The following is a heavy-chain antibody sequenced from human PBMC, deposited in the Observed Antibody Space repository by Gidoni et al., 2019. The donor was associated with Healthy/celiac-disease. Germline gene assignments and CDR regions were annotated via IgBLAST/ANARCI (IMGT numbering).Heavy chain of an antibody. V-gene: IGHV1-69*02. D-gene: IGHD1-26*01. Sequence: QVQLSQSGAEVKKPGSSVNVSCKASGGTLSRYTSSWVREAPGQGLEWMGRIIPILGIANYAQKFQGRVTITADKSTSTADMELSSLRSEDTAVYYCWGSVSYSADNWFDPWGQGTLVTVSS. CDR3: WGSVSYSADNWFDP. CDR2: IIPILGIA. J-gene: IGHJ5*02. CDR1: GGTLSRYT.